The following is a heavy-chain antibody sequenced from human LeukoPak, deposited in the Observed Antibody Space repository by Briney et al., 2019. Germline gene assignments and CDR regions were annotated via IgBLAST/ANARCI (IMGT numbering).Heavy chain of an antibody. CDR3: ARQVGPDY. CDR2: ISGSGGST. J-gene: IGHJ4*02. V-gene: IGHV3-23*01. Sequence: GGSLRLSCVASGFIFSNYAMIWVRQVPGKGLEWVSAISGSGGSTYYADSVKGRFTISRDNYKNTLYLQMNSLRVGDTAVYYCARQVGPDYWGQGTLVTVSS. CDR1: GFIFSNYA.